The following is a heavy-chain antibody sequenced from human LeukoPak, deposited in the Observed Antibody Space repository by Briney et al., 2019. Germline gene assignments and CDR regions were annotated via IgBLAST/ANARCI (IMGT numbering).Heavy chain of an antibody. CDR1: GFTFSSYS. CDR2: IYYSGST. Sequence: GSLRLSCAASGFTFSSYSMNWVRQAPGKGLEWIGYIYYSGSTNYNPSLKSRVTISVDTSKNQFSLKLSSVTAADTAVYYCARRTIQLWLGDAFDIWGQGTMVTVSS. J-gene: IGHJ3*02. V-gene: IGHV4-59*01. CDR3: ARRTIQLWLGDAFDI. D-gene: IGHD5-18*01.